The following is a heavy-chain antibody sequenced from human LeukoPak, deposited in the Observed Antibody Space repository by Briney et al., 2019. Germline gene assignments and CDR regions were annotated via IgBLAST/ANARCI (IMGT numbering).Heavy chain of an antibody. CDR1: GFTFSSYA. CDR2: ISSGGGSA. J-gene: IGHJ4*02. V-gene: IGHV3-23*01. CDR3: AKGSRNSGWLD. D-gene: IGHD6-19*01. Sequence: GGSLRLSCAASGFTFSSYAMSWIRQAPGKGLEWVSAISSGGGSAYYADSVKGRFTISRDNSKNTLYLQMNSLRAEDTAVYYCAKGSRNSGWLDWGQGTLVTVSS.